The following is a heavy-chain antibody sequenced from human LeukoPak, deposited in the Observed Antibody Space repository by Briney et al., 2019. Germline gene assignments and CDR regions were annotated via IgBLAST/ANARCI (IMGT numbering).Heavy chain of an antibody. CDR3: ARVVVVPAAISAFDI. D-gene: IGHD2-2*01. CDR2: IYYSGST. V-gene: IGHV4-59*01. CDR1: GGSISSYY. Sequence: SSETLSLTCTVSGGSISSYYWSWIRQPPGKGLEWIGYIYYSGSTNYNPSLKSRVTISVDTPKNQFSLKLSSVTAADTAVYYCARVVVVPAAISAFDIWGQGTMVTVSS. J-gene: IGHJ3*02.